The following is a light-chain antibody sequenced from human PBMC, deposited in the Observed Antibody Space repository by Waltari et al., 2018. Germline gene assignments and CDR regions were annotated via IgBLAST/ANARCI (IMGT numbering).Light chain of an antibody. Sequence: QAGLTQPAPVSGSPGQSITISCTGTSNNVGSSHLASWYQQHPGKPPKLIIYEGSKRPSGVSNRFSGSKSDNTASLTLSGLQPDDEADYYCCSNVGTSAFFGGGTKLTVL. V-gene: IGLV2-23*03. J-gene: IGLJ2*01. CDR3: CSNVGTSAF. CDR2: EGS. CDR1: SNNVGSSHL.